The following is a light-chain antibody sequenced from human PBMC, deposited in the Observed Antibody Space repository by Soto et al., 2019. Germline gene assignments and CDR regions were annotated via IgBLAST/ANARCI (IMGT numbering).Light chain of an antibody. CDR3: QKYNSAPLT. V-gene: IGKV1-27*01. CDR1: QGISTY. CDR2: AAS. J-gene: IGKJ4*01. Sequence: DIQMTQSPSSLSESAGDRVTITCRASQGISTYLNWYQQKPGKAPKLLIYAASTLQAGVPSRFSGSGSGTDFTLTISSLQPEDVAAYYCQKYNSAPLTFSGGTKVDIK.